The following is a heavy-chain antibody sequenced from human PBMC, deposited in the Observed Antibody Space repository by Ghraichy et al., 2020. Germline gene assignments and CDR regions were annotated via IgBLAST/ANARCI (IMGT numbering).Heavy chain of an antibody. V-gene: IGHV3-64D*09. Sequence: GGSLRLSCTASGFTLNDYTMHWVRQAPGKGLEYVSAISSFGGGTYYVDSVRGRFTISRDSSKNTLYLQMSSLRAEDTAVYYCVKGHCSGDNCYVDHWGQGTLVTLSS. CDR2: ISSFGGGT. CDR1: GFTLNDYT. J-gene: IGHJ4*02. D-gene: IGHD2-15*01. CDR3: VKGHCSGDNCYVDH.